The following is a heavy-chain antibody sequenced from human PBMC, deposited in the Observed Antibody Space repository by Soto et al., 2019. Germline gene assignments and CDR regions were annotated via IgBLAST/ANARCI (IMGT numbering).Heavy chain of an antibody. CDR1: GGTMRSFA. V-gene: IGHV1-69*01. D-gene: IGHD1-20*01. Sequence: QVQLVQSGAEVKNPGSSVNVSCKTVGGTMRSFAFSWVRQAPGQGLEWLGGIIPAFATPNHAQQIQDRVSISADESTSILYMELRRLRSEDSAVYVGARGADGLGSNWKYVPLAVWGQGTQITVSS. CDR3: ARGADGLGSNWKYVPLAV. J-gene: IGHJ4*02. CDR2: IIPAFATP.